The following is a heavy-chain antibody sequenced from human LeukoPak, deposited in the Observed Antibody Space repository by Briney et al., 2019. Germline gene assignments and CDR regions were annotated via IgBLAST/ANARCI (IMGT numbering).Heavy chain of an antibody. D-gene: IGHD3/OR15-3a*01. CDR3: ASGLGGYYYYYGMDV. CDR1: GGTFSSYA. CDR2: IIPILGIA. Sequence: AASVKVSCKASGGTFSSYAISWVRQAPGQGLEWMGRIIPILGIANYAQKFQGRVTITADKSTSTAYMELSSLRSEDTAVYYCASGLGGYYYYYGMDVWGQGTTVTVSS. V-gene: IGHV1-69*04. J-gene: IGHJ6*02.